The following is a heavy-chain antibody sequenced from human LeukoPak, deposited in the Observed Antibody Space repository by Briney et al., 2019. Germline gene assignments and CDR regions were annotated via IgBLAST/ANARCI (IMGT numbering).Heavy chain of an antibody. J-gene: IGHJ6*02. CDR3: AEYYYGMDV. Sequence: SETQSLTCTVSGVSISSGGYYWSWLRQHPGKGLEWIGYIYYSGSTYYNPSLKSRVTISVDTSKNQFSLKLSSVTASDTAVYYCAEYYYGMDVWGQGTTVTVSS. CDR2: IYYSGST. V-gene: IGHV4-31*03. CDR1: GVSISSGGYY.